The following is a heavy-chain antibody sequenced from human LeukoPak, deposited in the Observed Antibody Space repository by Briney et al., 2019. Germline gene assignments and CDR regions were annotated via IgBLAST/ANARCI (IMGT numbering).Heavy chain of an antibody. Sequence: GGSLRLSCAASGFTFSSYGMSWVRQAPGKGLEWVSAISGSGGSTYYADSVKGRFTISRDNSKNTLYLQMNSLRAEDTAVYYCAKDGCSGSYCGLDYWGQGTLATVSS. CDR2: ISGSGGST. D-gene: IGHD1-26*01. CDR3: AKDGCSGSYCGLDY. J-gene: IGHJ4*02. V-gene: IGHV3-23*01. CDR1: GFTFSSYG.